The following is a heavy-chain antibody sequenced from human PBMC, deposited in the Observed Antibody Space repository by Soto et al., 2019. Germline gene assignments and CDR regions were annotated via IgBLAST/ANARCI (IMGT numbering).Heavy chain of an antibody. Sequence: PVGSLRLSCVVSVFPFGANAMSWVRQALGKGLEWVSGLSNTGRRTSYADSVKGRFNISRDNSENTVYLQMNSLRVEDTAVYYCATEMGATQGPFDNWGQGTLVTVSS. CDR1: VFPFGANA. CDR3: ATEMGATQGPFDN. D-gene: IGHD1-26*01. V-gene: IGHV3-23*01. CDR2: LSNTGRRT. J-gene: IGHJ4*02.